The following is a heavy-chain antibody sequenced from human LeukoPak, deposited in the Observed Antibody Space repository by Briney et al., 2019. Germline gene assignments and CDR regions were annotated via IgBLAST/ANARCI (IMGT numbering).Heavy chain of an antibody. Sequence: ASVKVSCKASGYTFTSYGISWVRQAPGQGLEWMGWISAYNGNTNYAQKLQGRVTMTTDTSTSTAYMELRSLRSDDTAVYYCARGPSSYYDSSGYYDYWGQGTLVTVFS. J-gene: IGHJ4*02. CDR2: ISAYNGNT. CDR1: GYTFTSYG. CDR3: ARGPSSYYDSSGYYDY. V-gene: IGHV1-18*01. D-gene: IGHD3-22*01.